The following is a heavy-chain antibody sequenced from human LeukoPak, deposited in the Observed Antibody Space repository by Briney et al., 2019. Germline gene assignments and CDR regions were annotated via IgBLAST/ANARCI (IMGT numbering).Heavy chain of an antibody. Sequence: ASVKVSCKASGYTFTSYGISWVRHAPGQGLEWMGWISSYNGNTHSAQKLQGRVTMTTDTSTSTAYMELRSLRSDDMAVYYCARGPYCSGGTCYSQYFDYWGQGTLVTVSS. CDR3: ARGPYCSGGTCYSQYFDY. CDR2: ISSYNGNT. V-gene: IGHV1-18*03. CDR1: GYTFTSYG. D-gene: IGHD2-15*01. J-gene: IGHJ4*02.